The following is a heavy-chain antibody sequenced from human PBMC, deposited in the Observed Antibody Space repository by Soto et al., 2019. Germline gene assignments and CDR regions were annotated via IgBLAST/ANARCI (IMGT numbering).Heavy chain of an antibody. D-gene: IGHD3-10*01. CDR3: AKSPRRGGSGTLYNWFDP. Sequence: EVQLLESGGGLVQPGGSLRLSCAASGFTFSSYAMSWVRQAPGKGLEWVSAISGSGGSTYYADSVKGRFTISRDNSKNTLYLQMNSLRAEDTAVYYCAKSPRRGGSGTLYNWFDPWGQGTLVTVSS. J-gene: IGHJ5*02. CDR1: GFTFSSYA. CDR2: ISGSGGST. V-gene: IGHV3-23*01.